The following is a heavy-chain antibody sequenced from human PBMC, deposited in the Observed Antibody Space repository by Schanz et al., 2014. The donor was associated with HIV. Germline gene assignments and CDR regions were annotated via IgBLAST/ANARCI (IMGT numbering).Heavy chain of an antibody. CDR2: MSHDGFSK. CDR3: ARAKITDYYDSNGLDY. CDR1: GFIFSNYG. J-gene: IGHJ4*02. V-gene: IGHV3-30*03. Sequence: VQLVESGGGLVKPGGSLRLSCAVSGFIFSNYGMHWVRQAPGKGLEWVAGMSHDGFSKYFADSVKGRFAISREDSKNTVHLQMDSLRPEDTAVYYCARAKITDYYDSNGLDYWGQGTLVTVSS. D-gene: IGHD3-22*01.